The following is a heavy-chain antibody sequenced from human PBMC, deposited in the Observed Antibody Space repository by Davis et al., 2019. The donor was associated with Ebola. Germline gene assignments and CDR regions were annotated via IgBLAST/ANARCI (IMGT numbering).Heavy chain of an antibody. CDR2: INSDGTYR. CDR3: TTQGGTLPFGSA. Sequence: PGGPLRLSCAASGFNLRNYWMHWVRQVPGKGLVWVSRINSDGTYRGYADSVRGRFTISRDNAQNTVYLEMNRLTVDDTATYYCTTQGGTLPFGSAWGRGAQVTVSA. V-gene: IGHV3-74*01. J-gene: IGHJ5*02. CDR1: GFNLRNYW. D-gene: IGHD3-10*01.